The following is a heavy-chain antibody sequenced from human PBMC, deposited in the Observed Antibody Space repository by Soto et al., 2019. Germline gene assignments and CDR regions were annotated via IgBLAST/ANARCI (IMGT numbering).Heavy chain of an antibody. D-gene: IGHD1-1*01. CDR3: ARGSPRNTAFAY. J-gene: IGHJ4*02. V-gene: IGHV3-33*01. CDR1: GFTFSSYG. CDR2: IWYDGSNK. Sequence: QVQLVESGGGVVQPGRSLRLSCAASGFTFSSYGMHWVRQAPGKGLEWVAVIWYDGSNKYYADSVKGRFTISRDNSKNTLYLQMNSLRAEDTAVYYCARGSPRNTAFAYWGQGTLVTVSS.